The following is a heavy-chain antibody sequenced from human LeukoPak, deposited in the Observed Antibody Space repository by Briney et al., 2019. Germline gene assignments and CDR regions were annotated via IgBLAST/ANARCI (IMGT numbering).Heavy chain of an antibody. Sequence: PGGSLRLSCAASGFTFSSYSMNWVRQAPGKGLEWVSSISSSSYIYYADSVKGRFTISRDNAKNSLYLQMNSLRVEDTAVYYCAREDSTGLDYWGQGTLVSVSS. D-gene: IGHD6-19*01. CDR2: ISSSSYI. V-gene: IGHV3-21*01. J-gene: IGHJ4*02. CDR3: AREDSTGLDY. CDR1: GFTFSSYS.